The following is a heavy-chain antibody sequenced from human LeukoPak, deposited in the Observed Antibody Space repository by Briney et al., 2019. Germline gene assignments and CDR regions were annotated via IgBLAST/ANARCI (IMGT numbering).Heavy chain of an antibody. V-gene: IGHV3-23*01. Sequence: PGGSLRLSCAASGFTFRNYDMNWVRQAPGKGLEWVSAISANGGSSYYAESVKGRFIISRDNSKSTLSLLMSSLTADDTAVYYCAKAALATGTTRYFDYWGQGTLVTVSS. CDR3: AKAALATGTTRYFDY. CDR2: ISANGGSS. J-gene: IGHJ4*02. CDR1: GFTFRNYD. D-gene: IGHD1-1*01.